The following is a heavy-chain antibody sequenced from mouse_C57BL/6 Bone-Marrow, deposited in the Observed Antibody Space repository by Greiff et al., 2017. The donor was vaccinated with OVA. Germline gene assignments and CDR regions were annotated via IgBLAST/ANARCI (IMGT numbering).Heavy chain of an antibody. Sequence: EVHLVESGGGLVQPGESLKLSCESNEYEFPSPDMSWVRKTPEKRLELVAAINSDGGSTYYPDTMERRFIISRDNTKKTLYLQMSSLRSEDTALYYCASRDYYGSSYDFDYWGQGTTLTVSS. V-gene: IGHV5-2*01. CDR1: EYEFPSPD. CDR3: ASRDYYGSSYDFDY. J-gene: IGHJ2*01. D-gene: IGHD1-1*01. CDR2: INSDGGST.